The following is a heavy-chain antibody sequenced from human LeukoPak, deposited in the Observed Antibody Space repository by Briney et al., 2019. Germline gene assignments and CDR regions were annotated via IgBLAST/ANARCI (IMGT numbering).Heavy chain of an antibody. V-gene: IGHV3-7*03. J-gene: IGHJ4*02. D-gene: IGHD6-19*01. CDR2: IKQDGSEK. CDR3: AKGVKGSSGWYVDY. CDR1: GFTFSSYW. Sequence: PGGSLRLSCAASGFTFSSYWMSWVRQAPGKGLEWVANIKQDGSEKYYVDSVKGRFTFSRDNAKNSLYLQMNSLRAEDTAVYYCAKGVKGSSGWYVDYWGQGTLVTVSS.